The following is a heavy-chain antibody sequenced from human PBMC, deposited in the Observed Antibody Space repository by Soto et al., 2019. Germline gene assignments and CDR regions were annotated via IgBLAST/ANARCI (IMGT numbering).Heavy chain of an antibody. D-gene: IGHD2-2*01. J-gene: IGHJ5*02. CDR1: SGSVSDKYW. V-gene: IGHV4-4*02. CDR3: ARAGISYASGRDNWLDP. Sequence: QVQLQESGPGLVKPSGTLSLTCAVSSGSVSDKYWWSWVRQTPGKGLQWIGEIYHSGKTNYNPSLMGRVTMSVDNSKTQFSLTITSVTAADTAIYYCARAGISYASGRDNWLDPWGQGTLVTVSS. CDR2: IYHSGKT.